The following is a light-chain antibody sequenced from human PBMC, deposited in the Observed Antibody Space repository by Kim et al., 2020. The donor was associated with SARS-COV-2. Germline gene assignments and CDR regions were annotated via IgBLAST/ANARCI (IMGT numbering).Light chain of an antibody. CDR1: QDISNY. J-gene: IGKJ2*01. CDR2: DAS. Sequence: SVGEGVTITCQASQDISNYLNWYQQKPGKAPKLLIYDASKLETGVPSRFSGGGSGTDFTFIISSLQPEDIATYYCQQCDSAPYTFGQGTKLEI. V-gene: IGKV1-33*01. CDR3: QQCDSAPYT.